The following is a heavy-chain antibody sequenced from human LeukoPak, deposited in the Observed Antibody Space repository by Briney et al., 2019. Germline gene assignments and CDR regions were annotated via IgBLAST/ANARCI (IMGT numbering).Heavy chain of an antibody. Sequence: GGSLRLSCAASGFTFSSYAMSWVRQAPGKGLEWVSAISGSGGSTYYADSVKGRFTISRDNSKNTLYLQMNSLRAEDTAVYHCARGSYYYDSSGYPYYFDYWGQGTLVTVSS. V-gene: IGHV3-23*01. CDR3: ARGSYYYDSSGYPYYFDY. CDR1: GFTFSSYA. D-gene: IGHD3-22*01. J-gene: IGHJ4*02. CDR2: ISGSGGST.